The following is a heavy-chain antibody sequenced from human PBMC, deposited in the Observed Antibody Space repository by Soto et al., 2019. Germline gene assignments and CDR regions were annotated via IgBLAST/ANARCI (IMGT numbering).Heavy chain of an antibody. D-gene: IGHD3-16*01. CDR1: GGSISSGDYY. CDR3: AIYVGNSVYFDY. Sequence: QVQLQESGPGLVKPSQTLSLTCTVSGGSISSGDYYWSWIRQHPGQGLEWIGYIYYSGSTYYNPSLKSRVTISVDTSKNQFSLKLSSVTAADTAVYYCAIYVGNSVYFDYWGQGTLVTVSS. V-gene: IGHV4-30-4*01. CDR2: IYYSGST. J-gene: IGHJ4*02.